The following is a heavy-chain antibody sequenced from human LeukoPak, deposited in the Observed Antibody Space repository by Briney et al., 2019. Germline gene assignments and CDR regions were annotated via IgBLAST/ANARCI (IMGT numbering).Heavy chain of an antibody. D-gene: IGHD3-22*01. Sequence: ASVKVSCKASGYTFTKSYIHWVRQAPGQRLEWMGLINPGGDNTNYAQNFQGRVTMTSDTSISTAYMELNRLRSDDTAVYYCARGSYDSSDFEYFHHWGQGTLVTVSS. V-gene: IGHV1-46*01. CDR2: INPGGDNT. CDR1: GYTFTKSY. CDR3: ARGSYDSSDFEYFHH. J-gene: IGHJ1*01.